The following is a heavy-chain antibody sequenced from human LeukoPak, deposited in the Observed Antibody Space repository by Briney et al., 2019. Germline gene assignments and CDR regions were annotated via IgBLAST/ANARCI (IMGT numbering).Heavy chain of an antibody. V-gene: IGHV3-7*01. CDR2: INQYRSGK. Sequence: LRFPCASSGFNISSYRVSSVRQPRPMGLERVHSINQYRSGKYDVHPLTARFTISRDNAKNSLYLQMNSLRAEDTAVYYCARDQGWFDPWGQGTLVTVSS. J-gene: IGHJ5*02. CDR1: GFNISSYR. CDR3: ARDQGWFDP.